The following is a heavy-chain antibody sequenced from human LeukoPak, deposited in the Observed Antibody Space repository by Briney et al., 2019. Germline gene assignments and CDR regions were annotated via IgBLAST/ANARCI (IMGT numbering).Heavy chain of an antibody. D-gene: IGHD3-9*01. CDR1: GFTFSSYT. CDR2: ISSSSSAI. Sequence: GGSLRLSCAASGFTFSSYTMNWVRQAPGKGLEWVSSISSSSSAIYYAASVKGRFTISKDNAKNSLYLQRNSLRGEDTAVYYCARGALRYSDYWGQGTLVTVSS. CDR3: ARGALRYSDY. V-gene: IGHV3-48*01. J-gene: IGHJ4*02.